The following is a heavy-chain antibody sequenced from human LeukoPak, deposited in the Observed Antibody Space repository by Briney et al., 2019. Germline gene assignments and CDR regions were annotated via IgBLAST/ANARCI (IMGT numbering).Heavy chain of an antibody. J-gene: IGHJ4*02. CDR3: ATPDCSGGSCYPAY. V-gene: IGHV1-2*02. Sequence: ASVKVSCKASGYTFTGYYMHWVRQAPGQGLEWMGWINPNSGGTNYAQKLQGRVTMTTDTSISTAYMELSRLRSDDTAVYYCATPDCSGGSCYPAYWGQGTLVTVSS. CDR2: INPNSGGT. CDR1: GYTFTGYY. D-gene: IGHD2-15*01.